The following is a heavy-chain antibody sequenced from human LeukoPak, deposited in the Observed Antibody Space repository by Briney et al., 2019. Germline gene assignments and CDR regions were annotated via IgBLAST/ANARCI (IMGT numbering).Heavy chain of an antibody. CDR1: GGTFSSYA. CDR2: IIPIFGTA. V-gene: IGHV1-69*13. CDR3: ARPRESYDSSGYYYFYFDY. J-gene: IGHJ4*02. Sequence: SVKVSCKASGGTFSSYAISWVRQAPGQGLEWMGGIIPIFGTANYAQKFQGRVTITADESTSTAYMELSSLRSEDTAVYYCARPRESYDSSGYYYFYFDYWGQGTLVTVSS. D-gene: IGHD3-22*01.